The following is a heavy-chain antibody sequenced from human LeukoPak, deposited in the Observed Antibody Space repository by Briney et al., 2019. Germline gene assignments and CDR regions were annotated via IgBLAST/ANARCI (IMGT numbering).Heavy chain of an antibody. J-gene: IGHJ5*02. CDR3: ARDAQTYYYDSSGYPA. CDR1: GGSISYYY. Sequence: SETLSLTCTLSGGSISYYYWNWIRQPAGKGLEWIGSIYYSGSTYYNPSLKSRVTISVDTSTNQFSLKLSSVTAADTAVYYCARDAQTYYYDSSGYPAWGQGTLVTVSS. CDR2: IYYSGST. D-gene: IGHD3-22*01. V-gene: IGHV4-4*07.